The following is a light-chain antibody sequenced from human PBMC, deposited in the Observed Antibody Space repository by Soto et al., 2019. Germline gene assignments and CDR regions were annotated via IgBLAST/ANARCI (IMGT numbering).Light chain of an antibody. CDR2: GAY. CDR3: QQYGSSPPIT. J-gene: IGKJ5*01. CDR1: QSVSSSY. V-gene: IGKV3-20*01. Sequence: EIVLTQSPGTMSLSPGERATLSCRASQSVSSSYLAWYQQKPGQAPRLIIYGAYSRATGIPDRFSGSGSGTDFTLTISRLEPEDFAVYYCQQYGSSPPITCGQGTRLEIK.